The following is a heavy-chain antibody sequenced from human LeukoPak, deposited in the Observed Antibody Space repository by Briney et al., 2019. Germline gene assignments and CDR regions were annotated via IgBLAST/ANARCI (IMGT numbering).Heavy chain of an antibody. D-gene: IGHD1-26*01. CDR3: AKRNSGSYSRGFDY. V-gene: IGHV3-23*01. Sequence: GGSLRLSCAASGFTFSSSAMSWVRQPPGKGLEWVATITDNGSSTYFADSVKGRFTISRDNTKNTLHLQMNSLRADDTAIYYCAKRNSGSYSRGFDYWGQGTLVTVS. CDR2: ITDNGSST. CDR1: GFTFSSSA. J-gene: IGHJ4*02.